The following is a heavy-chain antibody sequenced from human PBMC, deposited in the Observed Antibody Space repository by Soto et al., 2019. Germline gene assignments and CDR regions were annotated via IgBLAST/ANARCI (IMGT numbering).Heavy chain of an antibody. Sequence: GASVKGSCKASGYTFTRYYMHWVRQAPGQRLEWMGIINPSGGSTSYAQKFQGRVTMTRDTSTSTVYMELSSLRSEDTAVYYCARDRPGIAAAGTVLEAFDIWGQGTMVTVSS. CDR1: GYTFTRYY. D-gene: IGHD6-13*01. CDR2: INPSGGST. J-gene: IGHJ3*02. V-gene: IGHV1-46*01. CDR3: ARDRPGIAAAGTVLEAFDI.